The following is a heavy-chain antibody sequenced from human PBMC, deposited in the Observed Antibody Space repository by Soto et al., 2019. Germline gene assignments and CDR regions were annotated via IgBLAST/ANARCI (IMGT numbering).Heavy chain of an antibody. D-gene: IGHD3-22*01. CDR1: GFTFSSYG. CDR3: ASYYYDSSANFDY. J-gene: IGHJ4*02. Sequence: QVQLVESGGGVVQPGRSLRLSCAASGFTFSSYGMHWVRQAPGKGLEWVAVISYDGSNKYYADSVKGRFTSSRDNSKNTRYLQMNSLRAEDTDVYSCASYYYDSSANFDYWGQGTLVTVSS. CDR2: ISYDGSNK. V-gene: IGHV3-30*03.